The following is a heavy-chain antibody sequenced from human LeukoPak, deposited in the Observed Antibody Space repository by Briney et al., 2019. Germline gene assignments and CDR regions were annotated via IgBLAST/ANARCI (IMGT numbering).Heavy chain of an antibody. D-gene: IGHD3-22*01. CDR2: IYYSGST. J-gene: IGHJ4*02. CDR3: ASQRYYYDSSGYHFDY. Sequence: HPSETLSLTCTVSGGSISSSSYYWGWIRQPPGKGLEWIGSIYYSGSTYYNPSLKSRVTISVDTSKNQFSLKLSSVTAADTAVYYCASQRYYYDSSGYHFDYWGQGTLVTVSS. CDR1: GGSISSSSYY. V-gene: IGHV4-39*01.